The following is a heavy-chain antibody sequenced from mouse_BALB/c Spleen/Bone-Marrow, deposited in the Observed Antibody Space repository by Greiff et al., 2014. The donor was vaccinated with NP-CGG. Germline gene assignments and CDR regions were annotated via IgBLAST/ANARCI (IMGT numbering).Heavy chain of an antibody. CDR2: ISTYSGNT. V-gene: IGHV1-67*01. Sequence: HVKQSGPELVRPGVSVKISCKGSGYTFTDYAMHWVKQSHAKSLEWIGVISTYSGNTNYNQKFKGKATMTVDKSSSTAYMELARLTSEDSAIYYCARSYYGSSYPMDYWGQGTSVTVSS. CDR3: ARSYYGSSYPMDY. J-gene: IGHJ4*01. D-gene: IGHD1-1*01. CDR1: GYTFTDYA.